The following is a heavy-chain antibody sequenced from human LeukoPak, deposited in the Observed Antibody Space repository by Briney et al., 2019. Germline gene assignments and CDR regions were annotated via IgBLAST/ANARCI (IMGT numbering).Heavy chain of an antibody. Sequence: SETLSLTCAVSGGSISSSNWWSWVRQPPGKGLEWIGEIYHSGSTNYNPSLKSRVTISVDESKNQFSLKLSSVTAADTAVYYCARVSCSGGSCYAEYFQHWGQGTLVTVSS. V-gene: IGHV4-4*02. J-gene: IGHJ1*01. D-gene: IGHD2-15*01. CDR1: GGSISSSNW. CDR2: IYHSGST. CDR3: ARVSCSGGSCYAEYFQH.